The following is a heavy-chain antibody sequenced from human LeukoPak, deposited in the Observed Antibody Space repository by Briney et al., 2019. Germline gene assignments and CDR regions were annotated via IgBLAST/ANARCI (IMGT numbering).Heavy chain of an antibody. Sequence: PGGSLRLSCVASGFSFSNYGTHWVRQAPGKGLEWVTFMQYDGSVEFYADSVKGRFTISRDNSKNTLYLQMNSLRVEDTAVYYCARAVTIFGVDDYFDYWGQGTLVTVSS. CDR2: MQYDGSVE. V-gene: IGHV3-30*02. CDR1: GFSFSNYG. D-gene: IGHD3-3*01. CDR3: ARAVTIFGVDDYFDY. J-gene: IGHJ4*02.